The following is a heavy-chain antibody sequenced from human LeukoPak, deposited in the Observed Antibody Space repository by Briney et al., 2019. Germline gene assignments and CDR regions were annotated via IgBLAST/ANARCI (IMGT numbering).Heavy chain of an antibody. CDR3: VAYKGEADSSSLFDY. V-gene: IGHV1-58*01. CDR1: GFTFSESA. Sequence: ASVRVSCKASGFTFSESAVQWVRQARGQGLEWIGWIVVGSGNTNYAQKFQQRVTITRDMSTSTAYMELTSLRSEDTAVYYCVAYKGEADSSSLFDYWGQGTLVTVSS. J-gene: IGHJ4*02. CDR2: IVVGSGNT. D-gene: IGHD6-13*01.